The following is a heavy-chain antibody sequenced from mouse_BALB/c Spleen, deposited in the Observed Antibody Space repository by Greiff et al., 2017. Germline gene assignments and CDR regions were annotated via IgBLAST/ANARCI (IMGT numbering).Heavy chain of an antibody. V-gene: IGHV5-9-3*01. Sequence: DVKLVESGGGLVKPGGSLKLSCAASGFTFSSYAMSWVRQTPEKRLEWVATISSGGSYTYYPDSVKGRFTISRDNAKNTLYLQMSSLRSEDTAMYYCARHPHYYGSSLYAMDYWGQGTSVTVSS. CDR3: ARHPHYYGSSLYAMDY. CDR1: GFTFSSYA. J-gene: IGHJ4*01. D-gene: IGHD1-1*01. CDR2: ISSGGSYT.